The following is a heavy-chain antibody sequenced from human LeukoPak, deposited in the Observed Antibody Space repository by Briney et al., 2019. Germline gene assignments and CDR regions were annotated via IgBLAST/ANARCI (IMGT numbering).Heavy chain of an antibody. D-gene: IGHD5-24*01. J-gene: IGHJ4*02. CDR3: ARGTRDGYNDY. CDR2: KDYSGST. CDR1: GRSISRYS. V-gene: IGHV4-59*01. Sequence: RSETLSLTCTVSGRSISRYSWSWIRQPPGKGMEWIGYKDYSGSTNYNRSLKSRVPISVDTSKNQFSLKLSFVTAADTAVYYCARGTRDGYNDYWGQGTLVTVSS.